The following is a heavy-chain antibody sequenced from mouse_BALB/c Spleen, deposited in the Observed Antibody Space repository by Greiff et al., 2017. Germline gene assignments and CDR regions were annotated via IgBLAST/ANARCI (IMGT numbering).Heavy chain of an antibody. Sequence: EVQLQQSGPELVKPGASVKMSCKASGYSFTSYVMYWVKQKPGQGLEWIGYINPYNDGTTYNEKFKGKATLTSDKSSSTAYMEHSSLTSEDSAVYYCTRVREVYFDYWGQGTTLTVSS. V-gene: IGHV1-14*01. J-gene: IGHJ2*01. CDR2: INPYNDGT. CDR1: GYSFTSYV. CDR3: TRVREVYFDY.